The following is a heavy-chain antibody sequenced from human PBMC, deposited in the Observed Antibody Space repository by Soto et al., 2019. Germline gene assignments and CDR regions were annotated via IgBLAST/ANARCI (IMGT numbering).Heavy chain of an antibody. CDR2: IYHSGTT. CDR3: ARDPIYGGNSGWFDP. J-gene: IGHJ5*02. D-gene: IGHD2-21*02. Sequence: SETLSLTCTVSGCSISSGDYYWSWIRQSPGKGLEWIGYIYHSGTTYYNPSLKSRVTISVDTSKNQFSLNLSSVTAADTAVYYCARDPIYGGNSGWFDPWGQGTLVTVSS. CDR1: GCSISSGDYY. V-gene: IGHV4-30-4*01.